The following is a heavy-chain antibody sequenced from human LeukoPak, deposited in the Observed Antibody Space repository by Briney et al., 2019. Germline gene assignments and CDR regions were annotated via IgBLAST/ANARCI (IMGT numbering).Heavy chain of an antibody. CDR3: ATSCPPITSWFDP. CDR1: GFTFSSYW. V-gene: IGHV3-21*01. D-gene: IGHD3-10*01. J-gene: IGHJ5*02. CDR2: ISSSSSYI. Sequence: GGSLRLSCAASGFTFSSYWMSWVRQAPGKGLEWVSSISSSSSYIYYADSVKGRFTISRDNAKNSLYLQMNSLRAEDTAVYYCATSCPPITSWFDPWGQGTLVTVSS.